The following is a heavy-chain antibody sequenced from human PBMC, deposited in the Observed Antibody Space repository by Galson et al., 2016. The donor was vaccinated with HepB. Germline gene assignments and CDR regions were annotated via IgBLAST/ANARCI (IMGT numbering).Heavy chain of an antibody. CDR1: GFTFSSFV. CDR3: ANQSPYGDYYLADYYYGIDV. CDR2: ISGSGGST. D-gene: IGHD4-17*01. V-gene: IGHV3-23*01. J-gene: IGHJ6*02. Sequence: SLRLSCAASGFTFSSFVMSWVRQAPGKGLEWVSSISGSGGSTFYADSVKGRFTISRDNSKNTLYLQMNGLRAEDTAVYYCANQSPYGDYYLADYYYGIDVWGQVTTVTVPS.